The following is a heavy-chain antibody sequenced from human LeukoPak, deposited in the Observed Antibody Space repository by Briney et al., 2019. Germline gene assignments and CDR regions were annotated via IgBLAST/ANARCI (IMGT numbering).Heavy chain of an antibody. D-gene: IGHD6-13*01. V-gene: IGHV3-23*01. J-gene: IGHJ4*02. CDR3: AKDPSSSWYFDY. CDR2: ITDSGDGT. CDR1: GFAFSSYA. Sequence: GGSLRLSCAASGFAFSSYAMSWVRQAPGKGLEWVSSITDSGDGTYYADSVKGRFTISRDNSKNTLYLQMNSLRAEDTAVYYCAKDPSSSWYFDYWGQGTLVTVSS.